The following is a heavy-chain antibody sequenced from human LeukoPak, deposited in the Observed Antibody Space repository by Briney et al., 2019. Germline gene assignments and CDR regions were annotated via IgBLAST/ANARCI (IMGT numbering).Heavy chain of an antibody. V-gene: IGHV1-18*01. D-gene: IGHD2-21*02. CDR1: GFTFSTYT. Sequence: GGSLSLSCAASGFTFSTYTMGWVRQAPGQGLEWMAWISPYDGDTNYAQNFEGRVTMTTETSTSTAYMELRSLRSDDTAIYYCARDYCTRGGDCYKEDLFDPWGQGTLVTVSS. J-gene: IGHJ5*02. CDR2: ISPYDGDT. CDR3: ARDYCTRGGDCYKEDLFDP.